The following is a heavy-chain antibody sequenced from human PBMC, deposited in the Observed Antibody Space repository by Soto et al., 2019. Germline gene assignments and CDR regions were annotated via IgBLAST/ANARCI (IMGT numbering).Heavy chain of an antibody. Sequence: QLQLQESGPGLVKPSETLSLTCTVSGGSISSSSYYWGWIRQPPGKGLEWIGSIYYSGSTYYNPSLKSRVTISVDTSKIQFSLKLSSVTAADTAVYYCARLTFSVDTAMAGYPWYFDLWGRGTLVTVSS. CDR1: GGSISSSSYY. CDR3: ARLTFSVDTAMAGYPWYFDL. V-gene: IGHV4-39*01. CDR2: IYYSGST. J-gene: IGHJ2*01. D-gene: IGHD5-18*01.